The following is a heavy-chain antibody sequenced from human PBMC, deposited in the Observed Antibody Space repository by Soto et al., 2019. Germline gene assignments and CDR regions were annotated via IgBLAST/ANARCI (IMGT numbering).Heavy chain of an antibody. CDR1: GYSFTSYW. D-gene: IGHD4-4*01. CDR2: IDPSDSYT. V-gene: IGHV5-10-1*01. Sequence: LGESLKISCKGSGYSFTSYWISWVRQMPGKGLEWMGRIDPSDSYTNYSPSFQGHVTISADKSISTAYLQWSSLKASDTAMYYCARHYSNYQYPGNGMDVWGQGTTVTVSS. CDR3: ARHYSNYQYPGNGMDV. J-gene: IGHJ6*02.